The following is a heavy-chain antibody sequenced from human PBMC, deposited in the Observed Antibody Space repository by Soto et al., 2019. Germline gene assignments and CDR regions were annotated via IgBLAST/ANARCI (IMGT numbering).Heavy chain of an antibody. D-gene: IGHD5-12*01. J-gene: IGHJ4*02. CDR2: IYYSGST. CDR3: ASRDRSGYDRYYFDY. CDR1: GGSVSSGSYY. Sequence: SETLSLTCTVSGGSVSSGSYYWSWIRQPPGKGLEWIGYIYYSGSTNYNPSLKSRVTISVDTSKNQFSLKLSSVTAADTAVYYCASRDRSGYDRYYFDYWGQGTLVTVSS. V-gene: IGHV4-61*01.